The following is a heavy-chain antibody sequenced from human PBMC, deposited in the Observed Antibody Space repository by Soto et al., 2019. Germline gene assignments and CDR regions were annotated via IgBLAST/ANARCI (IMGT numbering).Heavy chain of an antibody. CDR3: ARQASYGHGGGGWFDP. CDR1: GFTFSAYD. J-gene: IGHJ5*02. Sequence: EVQLVESGGGLVQPGGSLRLSCAASGFTFSAYDMHWVRQATGKGLEWVSAIGTQHDAYYPDSVKGRFTISSENAKNSLYLQMNSLGAGDTAGYYWARQASYGHGGGGWFDPWGQGTLVTGSS. D-gene: IGHD3-16*01. V-gene: IGHV3-13*01. CDR2: IGTQHDA.